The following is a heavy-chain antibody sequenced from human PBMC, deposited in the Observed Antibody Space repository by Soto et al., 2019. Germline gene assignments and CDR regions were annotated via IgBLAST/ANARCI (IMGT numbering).Heavy chain of an antibody. CDR1: GFTFSSYA. D-gene: IGHD6-19*01. CDR2: ISGSGGST. Sequence: LRLSCAASGFTFSSYAMSWVRQAPGKGLEWVSAISGSGGSTYYADSVKGRFTISRDNSKNTLYLQMNSLRAEDTAIYYCAKGIAVAGTRPLDYWGQGTLVTVSS. J-gene: IGHJ4*02. V-gene: IGHV3-23*01. CDR3: AKGIAVAGTRPLDY.